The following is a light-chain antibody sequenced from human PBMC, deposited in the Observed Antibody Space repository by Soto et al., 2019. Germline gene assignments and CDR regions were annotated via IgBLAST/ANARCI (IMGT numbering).Light chain of an antibody. CDR3: NSYTTSSTDV. CDR1: SSDVGAYNY. Sequence: QSALTQPASVSGSPGQSITISCTGTSSDVGAYNYVSWYQHLPGEAPKLILFEVTKRPSGVSDRFSGSKSGNTASLTISGLQAEDEADYFCNSYTTSSTDVFGSGTKLTVL. V-gene: IGLV2-14*01. J-gene: IGLJ1*01. CDR2: EVT.